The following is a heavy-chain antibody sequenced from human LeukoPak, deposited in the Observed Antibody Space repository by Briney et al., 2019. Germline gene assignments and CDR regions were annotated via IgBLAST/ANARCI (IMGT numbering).Heavy chain of an antibody. J-gene: IGHJ2*01. CDR1: GFTFTSYA. CDR2: ISSSSDNT. V-gene: IGHV3-23*01. CDR3: ARDQTYWYFDL. Sequence: GGSLRLSCAASGFTFTSYAMGWVRQAPGKGLEWVSTISSSSDNTYYADSVKGRFTVSRDNSKNSLYLQMNSLRAEDTAVYYCARDQTYWYFDLWGRGTLVTASS.